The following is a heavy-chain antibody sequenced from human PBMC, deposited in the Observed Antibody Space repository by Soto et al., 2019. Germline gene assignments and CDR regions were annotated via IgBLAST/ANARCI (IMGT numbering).Heavy chain of an antibody. J-gene: IGHJ5*02. CDR1: GFTFSSYA. CDR2: IYSGGIT. D-gene: IGHD6-13*01. V-gene: IGHV3-23*03. Sequence: PGGSLRLSCAASGFTFSSYAMSWVRQAPGKGLEWVSGIYSGGITYYADSVKGRFTISRDNSKNSLYLQMDSLRAEDTAVYYCSRDRIAAAGGWFDPWGQGTLVTVSS. CDR3: SRDRIAAAGGWFDP.